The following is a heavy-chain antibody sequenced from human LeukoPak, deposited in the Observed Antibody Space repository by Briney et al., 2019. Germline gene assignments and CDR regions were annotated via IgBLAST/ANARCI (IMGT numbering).Heavy chain of an antibody. Sequence: PSETLSLTCTVSGGSISSYYWSWIRQPPGKGLEGIGYISYTGGTNYNPSLKSRVTISVDTSKNQFSLKLSSVTAADTAVYYCARVPPLSRPYTGNNYYFDYWGQGTLVTVSS. D-gene: IGHD5-24*01. J-gene: IGHJ4*02. CDR1: GGSISSYY. V-gene: IGHV4-59*01. CDR3: ARVPPLSRPYTGNNYYFDY. CDR2: ISYTGGT.